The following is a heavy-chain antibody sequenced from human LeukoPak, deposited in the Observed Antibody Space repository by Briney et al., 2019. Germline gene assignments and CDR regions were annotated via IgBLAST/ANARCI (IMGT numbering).Heavy chain of an antibody. V-gene: IGHV3-49*04. Sequence: GGSLRLSCTASVFTFGDYAMSWVRQAPGKGLEWVGFIRSKAYGGTTEYAASVKGRFTISRDDSKSIAYLQMNSLKTEDTAVYYCTRDHRYYYDSSGYYRFDPWGQGTLVTVSS. J-gene: IGHJ5*02. CDR2: IRSKAYGGTT. CDR3: TRDHRYYYDSSGYYRFDP. D-gene: IGHD3-22*01. CDR1: VFTFGDYA.